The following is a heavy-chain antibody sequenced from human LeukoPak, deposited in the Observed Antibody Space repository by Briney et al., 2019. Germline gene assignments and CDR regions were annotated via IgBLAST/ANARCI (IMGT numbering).Heavy chain of an antibody. D-gene: IGHD1-26*01. CDR1: GFTFSGYW. V-gene: IGHV3-74*01. Sequence: GGSLRLSCAASGFTFSGYWMQWVRQAPGKGLVWVSRINSDGSTTTYADSVKGRFTLSRDNAKNTLYLQMNSLRAEDTAMYYCARDGPSVGATIDHWGQGTLVTVSS. J-gene: IGHJ4*02. CDR2: INSDGSTT. CDR3: ARDGPSVGATIDH.